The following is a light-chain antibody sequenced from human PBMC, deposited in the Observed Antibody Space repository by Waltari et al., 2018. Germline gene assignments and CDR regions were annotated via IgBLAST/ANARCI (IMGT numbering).Light chain of an antibody. J-gene: IGLJ3*02. V-gene: IGLV1-47*01. CDR2: RNN. Sequence: QSVLTQPPSASGTPGQRVTISCSGSSSNIGSNYVYWYQQLPGTAPNLLIYRNNQRPSGVPGRFSGSTSGTSASLAISGLRSEDEADYYCAAWDDSLSGWVFGGGTKLTVL. CDR1: SSNIGSNY. CDR3: AAWDDSLSGWV.